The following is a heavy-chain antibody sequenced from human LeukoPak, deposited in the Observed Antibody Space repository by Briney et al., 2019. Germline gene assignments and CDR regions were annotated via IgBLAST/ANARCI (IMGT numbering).Heavy chain of an antibody. D-gene: IGHD4-17*01. Sequence: GGSLRLSCAASGFAFSNAWMSWVRQAPGKGLEWVGRIKSKTDGGTTDYAAPVKGRFTISRDDSKNTLYLQMNSLKTEDTAVYYCTPDYAVTTSNYWGQGTLVTVSS. V-gene: IGHV3-15*01. CDR1: GFAFSNAW. CDR3: TPDYAVTTSNY. CDR2: IKSKTDGGTT. J-gene: IGHJ4*02.